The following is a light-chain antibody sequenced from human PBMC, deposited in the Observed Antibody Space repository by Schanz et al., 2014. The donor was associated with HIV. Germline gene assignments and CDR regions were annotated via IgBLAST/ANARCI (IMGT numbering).Light chain of an antibody. CDR2: DVS. Sequence: QSALTQPASVSGSPGQSITISCTGVSSDVGSDNYVSWYQQNPGRTPKLIIYDVSNRPSGISNRFSGSKSGNTASLTISGLQAEDEAEYFCSSSSTNTSVFGGGTKVTVL. V-gene: IGLV2-14*01. CDR1: SSDVGSDNY. J-gene: IGLJ2*01. CDR3: SSSSTNTSV.